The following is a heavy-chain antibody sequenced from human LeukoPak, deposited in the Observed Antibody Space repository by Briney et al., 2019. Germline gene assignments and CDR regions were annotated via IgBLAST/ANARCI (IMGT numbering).Heavy chain of an antibody. D-gene: IGHD6-19*01. J-gene: IGHJ6*02. Sequence: GGSLRLSCAASGFTFSDYSMNWVRQAPGKGLEWLSYISSSSRTIYYADSVRGRFTVSRDNSKNTLYLQMISLRAEDTAVYYCARDTAVAGKAYYYYGMDVWGQGTTVTVSS. CDR1: GFTFSDYS. V-gene: IGHV3-48*01. CDR2: ISSSSRTI. CDR3: ARDTAVAGKAYYYYGMDV.